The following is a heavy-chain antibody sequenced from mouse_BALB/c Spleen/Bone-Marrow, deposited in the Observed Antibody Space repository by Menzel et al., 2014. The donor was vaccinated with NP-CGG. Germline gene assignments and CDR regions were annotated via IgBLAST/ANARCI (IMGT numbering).Heavy chain of an antibody. CDR1: GFTFSSFG. CDR2: ISSGSSTI. V-gene: IGHV5-17*02. Sequence: EVHLVESGGGSVQPGGSRKLSCAASGFTFSSFGMHWVRQAPEKGLEWVAYISSGSSTIFYADTVKGRFTVSRDNPKNTLFLQMTSLRSEDTAMYFCTRGGNWDDSDSWGQGTTLTVSS. J-gene: IGHJ2*01. CDR3: TRGGNWDDSDS. D-gene: IGHD4-1*01.